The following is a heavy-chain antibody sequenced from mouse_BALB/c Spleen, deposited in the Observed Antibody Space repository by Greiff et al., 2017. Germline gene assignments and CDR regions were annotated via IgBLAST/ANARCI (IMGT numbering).Heavy chain of an antibody. CDR3: ARGGSYGNYAMDY. CDR1: GFSLTSYG. J-gene: IGHJ4*01. D-gene: IGHD2-10*02. Sequence: VQLKESGPGLVAPSQSLSITCTVSGFSLTSYGVHWVRQPPGKGLEWLGVIWAGGSTNYNSALMSRLSISKDNSKSHVFLKMNSLQTDDTSMYYCARGGSYGNYAMDYWGQGTSVTVSS. V-gene: IGHV2-9*02. CDR2: IWAGGST.